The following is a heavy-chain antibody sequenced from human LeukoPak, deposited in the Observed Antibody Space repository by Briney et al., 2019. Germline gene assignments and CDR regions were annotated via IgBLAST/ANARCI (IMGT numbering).Heavy chain of an antibody. CDR3: VRDQYCGGDCYSDYYYGMDV. V-gene: IGHV3-21*01. Sequence: GGSLRLSCVASGFTFNIYSMSWVRQAPGKGLEWVSSISSTSSYKYYADSLKGRLTISRDNARDSLFLQMNSLRAEDTAVYFCVRDQYCGGDCYSDYYYGMDVWGQGTTVIVSS. J-gene: IGHJ6*02. D-gene: IGHD2-21*02. CDR2: ISSTSSYK. CDR1: GFTFNIYS.